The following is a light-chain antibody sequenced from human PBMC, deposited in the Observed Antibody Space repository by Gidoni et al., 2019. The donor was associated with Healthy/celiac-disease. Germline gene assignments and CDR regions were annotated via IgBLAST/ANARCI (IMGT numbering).Light chain of an antibody. Sequence: ESVLTQSPATLSLSPGERATLSCRARQSVSSYLAWYQQKPGQAPRLLIYDASNRATGIPARFSGSGSGTDFPLTISSLEPEDFAVYYCQQRSNWPLTFGGGTKVEIK. J-gene: IGKJ4*01. V-gene: IGKV3-11*01. CDR1: QSVSSY. CDR3: QQRSNWPLT. CDR2: DAS.